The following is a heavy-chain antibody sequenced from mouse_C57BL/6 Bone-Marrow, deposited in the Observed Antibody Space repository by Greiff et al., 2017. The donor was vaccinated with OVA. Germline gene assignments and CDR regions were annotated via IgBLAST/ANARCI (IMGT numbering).Heavy chain of an antibody. J-gene: IGHJ4*01. Sequence: EVQGVESGGGLVKPGGSLKLSCAASGFTFSSYAMSWVRQTPEKRLEWVATISDGGSYTYYPDNVKGRFTISRDNAKNNLYLLMILLKTKDTAMYYCAKYGYDDYYAMDYWGQGTSVTVSS. V-gene: IGHV5-4*01. CDR3: AKYGYDDYYAMDY. CDR2: ISDGGSYT. D-gene: IGHD2-2*01. CDR1: GFTFSSYA.